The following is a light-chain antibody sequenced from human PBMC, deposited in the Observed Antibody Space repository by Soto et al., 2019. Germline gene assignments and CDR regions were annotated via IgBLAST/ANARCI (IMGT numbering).Light chain of an antibody. V-gene: IGKV1-5*03. CDR2: EAS. Sequence: EIQMTQSPSTLSASVGDRVTITCRASQSISDSLVWYQQKPGKPPKLLIYEASNLKSGVPSRSSGRGSGTEYTTTISSLQPDDFESYYCQQYNGYWTFGQGTKVEIK. J-gene: IGKJ1*01. CDR3: QQYNGYWT. CDR1: QSISDS.